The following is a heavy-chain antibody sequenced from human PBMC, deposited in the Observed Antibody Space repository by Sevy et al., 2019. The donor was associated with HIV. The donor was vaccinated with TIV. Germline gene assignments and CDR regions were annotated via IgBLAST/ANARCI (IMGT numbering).Heavy chain of an antibody. CDR3: TTKGDFWSGYQYFQY. Sequence: GGSLRLSCVASGLSFNKAWMTWVRQAPGKGLERVGRIKSTGDGGTTDYAAPVKGRFTFSRDDSKSTLFLQMNSLKAEDTAVYYCTTKGDFWSGYQYFQYWGRGTLVTVSS. V-gene: IGHV3-15*01. J-gene: IGHJ4*02. D-gene: IGHD3-3*01. CDR1: GLSFNKAW. CDR2: IKSTGDGGTT.